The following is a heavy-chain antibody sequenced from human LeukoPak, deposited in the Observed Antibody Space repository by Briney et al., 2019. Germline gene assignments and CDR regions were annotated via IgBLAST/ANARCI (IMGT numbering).Heavy chain of an antibody. V-gene: IGHV3-33*01. D-gene: IGHD6-19*01. CDR1: GLTFSSNG. J-gene: IGHJ4*02. Sequence: GGSLRLSCAASGLTFSSNGMHWGRQAPGKGLEWVAVIWYDGSKEYYVDSVKGRFTISRDNSKNMLYLEMNSLRVEDTAVYYCARIRGWSQFDYWGQGSVVTVSS. CDR2: IWYDGSKE. CDR3: ARIRGWSQFDY.